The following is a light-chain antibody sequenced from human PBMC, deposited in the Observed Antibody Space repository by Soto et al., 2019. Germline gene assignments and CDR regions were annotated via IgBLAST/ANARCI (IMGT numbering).Light chain of an antibody. CDR1: ESVSIY. Sequence: EVVLTQSPATPSLSPGERATLSCRASESVSIYLAWYQQKPGQAPRLLIYDASKRATGIPARFNGSGSGTDFTLTISRLEPEDFAVYLCQQYGSSPPITFGQGTRLEI. J-gene: IGKJ5*01. CDR3: QQYGSSPPIT. V-gene: IGKV3-11*01. CDR2: DAS.